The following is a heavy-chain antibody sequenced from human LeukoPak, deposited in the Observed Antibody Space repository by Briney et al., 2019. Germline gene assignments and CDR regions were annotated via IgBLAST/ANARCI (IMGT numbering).Heavy chain of an antibody. Sequence: PGGSLRLSCAASGFTFSSYAMHWVRQAPGKGLEWVAVISYDGSNKYYADSVKGRFTISRDNSKNTLYLQMNSLRAEDTAVYSCARGDYVWGSYRYMGMDVWGKGTTVTVSS. V-gene: IGHV3-30*04. CDR3: ARGDYVWGSYRYMGMDV. D-gene: IGHD3-16*02. CDR2: ISYDGSNK. J-gene: IGHJ6*04. CDR1: GFTFSSYA.